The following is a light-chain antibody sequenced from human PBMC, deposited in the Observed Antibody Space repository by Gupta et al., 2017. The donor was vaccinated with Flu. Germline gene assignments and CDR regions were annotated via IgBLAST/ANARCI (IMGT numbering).Light chain of an antibody. CDR1: SSDIGGYNY. Sequence: SSDIGGYNYVSWYQQDPGKAPKLMIFEVNTRPSGVPDRFSGSKSGNTASLTVSGLQAEDEADYYCSSYAGSNKLWVVGGGTKVTVL. CDR2: EVN. J-gene: IGLJ3*02. V-gene: IGLV2-8*01. CDR3: SSYAGSNKLWV.